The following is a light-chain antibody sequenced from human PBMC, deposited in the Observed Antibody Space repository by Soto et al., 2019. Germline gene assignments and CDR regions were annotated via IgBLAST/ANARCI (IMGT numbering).Light chain of an antibody. V-gene: IGLV2-23*01. CDR3: CSYAGSDTSRV. Sequence: QSALTQPASVSGSPGQSITVSCIGTSSDVDNYNLVSWYQHHAGKAPKLLIYEGNKRPSGVSTRFSGSKSVNLASLTISGLQAEDEADYYCCSYAGSDTSRVFGGGTKVTVL. CDR1: SSDVDNYNL. J-gene: IGLJ2*01. CDR2: EGN.